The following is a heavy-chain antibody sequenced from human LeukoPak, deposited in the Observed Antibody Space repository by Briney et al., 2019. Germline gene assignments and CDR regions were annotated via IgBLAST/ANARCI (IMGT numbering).Heavy chain of an antibody. CDR2: ISSSGSTI. CDR3: ARDTPPYYDYVWGSQGVFDY. D-gene: IGHD3-16*01. Sequence: PGGSLRLSCAASGFTFSRYEMNWVRQAPGKGLEWVSYISSSGSTIYYADSVKGRFTISRDNASTSLYLQMNSLRAEDTAVYYCARDTPPYYDYVWGSQGVFDYWGQGTLVTVSS. V-gene: IGHV3-48*03. CDR1: GFTFSRYE. J-gene: IGHJ4*02.